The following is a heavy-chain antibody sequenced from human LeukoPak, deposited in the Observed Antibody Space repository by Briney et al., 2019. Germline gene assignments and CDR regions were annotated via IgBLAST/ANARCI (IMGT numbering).Heavy chain of an antibody. CDR2: ISGRP. Sequence: GGSLRLSCAASGFTFSNYAMSWVRQAPGKGLEWVSAISGRPSYADSVKGRFTISRDNSKNTLYLQVNSLRAEDTAAYYCAKALDYWYFDYWGQGTLVTVSS. V-gene: IGHV3-23*01. CDR1: GFTFSNYA. D-gene: IGHD2/OR15-2a*01. J-gene: IGHJ4*02. CDR3: AKALDYWYFDY.